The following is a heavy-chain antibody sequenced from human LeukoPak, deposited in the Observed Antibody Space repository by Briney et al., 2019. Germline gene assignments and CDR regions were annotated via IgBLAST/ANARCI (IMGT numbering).Heavy chain of an antibody. Sequence: GGSLRLSCAASGFTFSSYSMNWVRQAPGKGLEWVSSISGSNSHIYYANSVKGRFTISRDNAQNSLYLQMNGLRAEDTAVYYCARTAFGYSDYSGYYFDYWGQGSLATVSS. D-gene: IGHD2-15*01. J-gene: IGHJ4*02. CDR3: ARTAFGYSDYSGYYFDY. V-gene: IGHV3-21*01. CDR1: GFTFSSYS. CDR2: ISGSNSHI.